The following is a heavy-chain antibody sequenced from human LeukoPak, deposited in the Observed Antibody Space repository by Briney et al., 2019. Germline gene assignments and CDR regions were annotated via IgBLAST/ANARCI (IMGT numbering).Heavy chain of an antibody. CDR3: AWSSADYYYYGMNV. Sequence: SETLSLTCTVSGGSISSYYWSWIRQPPGKGLEWIGYIYYSGSTNYNPSLKSRVTISVDTSKNQFSLKLSSVTAADTAVYYCAWSSADYYYYGMNVWGQGTTVTVSS. CDR1: GGSISSYY. J-gene: IGHJ6*02. V-gene: IGHV4-59*08. D-gene: IGHD1-26*01. CDR2: IYYSGST.